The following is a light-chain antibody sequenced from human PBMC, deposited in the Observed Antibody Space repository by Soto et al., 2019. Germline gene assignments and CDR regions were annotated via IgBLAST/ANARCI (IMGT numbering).Light chain of an antibody. CDR1: EGITNY. CDR3: QKYNSAPTWT. V-gene: IGKV1-27*01. Sequence: DIQMTQSPSSLSASVGDRVTITCRASEGITNYLAWYQQKPGKAPKLLIYASSTLQSGAPSRFSGSGSGTDFTLTISSLQPEDVATYYCQKYNSAPTWTFGQGNKVEVK. CDR2: ASS. J-gene: IGKJ1*01.